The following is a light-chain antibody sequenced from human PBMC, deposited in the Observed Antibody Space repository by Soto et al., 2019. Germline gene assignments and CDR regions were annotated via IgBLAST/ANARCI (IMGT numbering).Light chain of an antibody. CDR1: SSDVGGYRY. CDR3: CSYTGSFYI. V-gene: IGLV2-11*01. CDR2: DVN. J-gene: IGLJ1*01. Sequence: LAQPRSVSGSPGQSVTISCTGTSSDVGGYRYVSWYQQHPGKAPKVIIFDVNKRPSGVPGRFSGSKSGNTASLTISGLQTEDDGDYYCCSYTGSFYIFGTGTKVTVL.